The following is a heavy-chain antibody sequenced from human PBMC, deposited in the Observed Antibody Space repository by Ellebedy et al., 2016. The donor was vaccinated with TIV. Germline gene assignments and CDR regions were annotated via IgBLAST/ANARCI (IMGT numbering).Heavy chain of an antibody. J-gene: IGHJ4*02. Sequence: AASVKVSCKASGYTFTSHAIRWVRPAPGQGLEWIGWISTYNGNTKYAQKLQGRVTMTTDTSTNTAYMELRSLRSDDTAVYYCARPYSRGFDFWGQGTLVIVSS. CDR2: ISTYNGNT. CDR1: GYTFTSHA. D-gene: IGHD2-21*01. CDR3: ARPYSRGFDF. V-gene: IGHV1-18*04.